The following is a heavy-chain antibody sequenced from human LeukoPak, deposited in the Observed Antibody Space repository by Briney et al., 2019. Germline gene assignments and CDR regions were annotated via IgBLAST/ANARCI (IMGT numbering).Heavy chain of an antibody. Sequence: SETLSLTCAVYGGSFSGYYWSWIRQPPGKGLEWIGEINHSGSTNYNPSLKGRVTISVDTSKNQFSLKLSSVTAADTAVYYCARVGGWYPYYYYYMDVWGKGTTVTVSS. V-gene: IGHV4-34*01. CDR1: GGSFSGYY. J-gene: IGHJ6*03. D-gene: IGHD2-15*01. CDR3: ARVGGWYPYYYYYMDV. CDR2: INHSGST.